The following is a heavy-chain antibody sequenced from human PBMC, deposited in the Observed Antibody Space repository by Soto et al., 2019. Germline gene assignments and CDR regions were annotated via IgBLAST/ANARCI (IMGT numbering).Heavy chain of an antibody. D-gene: IGHD2-2*02. CDR1: GYTFTSYA. V-gene: IGHV1-3*01. CDR3: AKSATVPAAIAY. J-gene: IGHJ4*02. CDR2: INAGNGNT. Sequence: QVQLVQSGAEVKKPGASVKVSCKASGYTFTSYAMHWVRQAPGQRLEWMGWINAGNGNTKYSQKFQGRVTITRDTSASTPYMELSSLRAEDTAVNYCAKSATVPAAIAYCGQGTLVTVSS.